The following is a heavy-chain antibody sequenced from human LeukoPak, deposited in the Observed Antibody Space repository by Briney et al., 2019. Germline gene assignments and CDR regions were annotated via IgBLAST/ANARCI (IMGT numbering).Heavy chain of an antibody. J-gene: IGHJ5*02. CDR2: ISGSGVNT. CDR3: AREPVGYCTNGVCYEETSRWFDP. Sequence: PGGSLRLSCAASGFTFSSYAMNWVRQAPGKGLEWVSAISGSGVNTDHADSVKGRFTISRDNSKNTLYLQMNSLRAEDTAVYYCAREPVGYCTNGVCYEETSRWFDPWGQGTLVTVSS. D-gene: IGHD2-8*01. V-gene: IGHV3-23*01. CDR1: GFTFSSYA.